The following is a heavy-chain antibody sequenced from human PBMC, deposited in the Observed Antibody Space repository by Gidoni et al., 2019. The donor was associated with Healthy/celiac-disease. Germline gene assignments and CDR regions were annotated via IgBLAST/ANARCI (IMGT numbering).Heavy chain of an antibody. CDR1: GFPFSSCA. CDR2: ISGSGGST. Sequence: EVQLLESGGGLVQPGGSLRLSCAASGFPFSSCAMSWVLQAPGKGLEWVSAISGSGGSTYYADSVKGRFTISRDNSKNTLYLQMNSLRAEDTAVYYCAKEDSSSSVYYYGMDVWGQGTTVTVSS. D-gene: IGHD6-6*01. J-gene: IGHJ6*02. CDR3: AKEDSSSSVYYYGMDV. V-gene: IGHV3-23*01.